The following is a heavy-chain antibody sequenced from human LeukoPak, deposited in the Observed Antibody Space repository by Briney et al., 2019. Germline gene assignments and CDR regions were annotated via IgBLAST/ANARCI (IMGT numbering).Heavy chain of an antibody. CDR1: GGTFSSYA. CDR2: IIPIFGTA. V-gene: IGHV1-69*06. CDR3: AKARYSGSYYYFDY. J-gene: IGHJ4*02. Sequence: SVKVSCKASGGTFSSYAISWVRQAPGQGLEWMGGIIPIFGTANYAQKFQGRVTITADKSTSTAYMELSSLRSEDTAVYYCAKARYSGSYYYFDYWGQGTLVTVSS. D-gene: IGHD1-26*01.